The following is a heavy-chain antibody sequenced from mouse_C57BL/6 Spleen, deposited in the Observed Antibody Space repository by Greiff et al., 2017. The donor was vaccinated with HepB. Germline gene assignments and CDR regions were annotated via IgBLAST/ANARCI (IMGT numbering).Heavy chain of an antibody. D-gene: IGHD2-5*01. CDR2: TYPRSGNT. CDR3: ARREGSTIVTFDY. V-gene: IGHV1-81*01. CDR1: GYTFTSYG. J-gene: IGHJ2*01. Sequence: QVQLKESGAELARPGASVKLSCKASGYTFTSYGISWVKQRTGQGLEWIGETYPRSGNTYYNEKFKGKATLTADKSSSTAYMELRSLTSEDSAVYFCARREGSTIVTFDYWGQGTTLTVSS.